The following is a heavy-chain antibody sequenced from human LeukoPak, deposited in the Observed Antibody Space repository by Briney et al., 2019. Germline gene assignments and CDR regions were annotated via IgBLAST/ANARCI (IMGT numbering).Heavy chain of an antibody. CDR1: GGSISSYY. CDR2: IHSSGDT. D-gene: IGHD3-10*01. CDR3: VKMDFGSGIHYFDY. J-gene: IGHJ4*02. Sequence: KPSETLSLTCTVSGGSISSYYWNWIRQPPGKGLEWIGYIHSSGDTNYNPSLRSRVTMSVDTSKNQFSLRLSSVTAADTAVYYCVKMDFGSGIHYFDYWGQGTLVTVSS. V-gene: IGHV4-59*01.